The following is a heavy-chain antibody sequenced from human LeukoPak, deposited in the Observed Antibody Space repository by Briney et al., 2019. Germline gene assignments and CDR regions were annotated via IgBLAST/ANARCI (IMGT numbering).Heavy chain of an antibody. Sequence: SVKVSCKASGGTFSSYAISWVRQAPGQGLEWMGGIIPIFGTANYAQKFQGRVTITTDESTSTAYMELSSLRSEDTAVYYCARQGHGVSYYFDYWGQGTLVTVSS. CDR3: ARQGHGVSYYFDY. J-gene: IGHJ4*02. CDR2: IIPIFGTA. D-gene: IGHD2-8*01. V-gene: IGHV1-69*05. CDR1: GGTFSSYA.